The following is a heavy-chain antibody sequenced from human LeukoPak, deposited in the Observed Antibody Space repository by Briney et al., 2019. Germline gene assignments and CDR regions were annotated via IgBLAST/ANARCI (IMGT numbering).Heavy chain of an antibody. CDR1: GGTFSSYA. CDR3: AINRYAEFSPLDY. Sequence: ASVKVSCKASGGTFSSYAISWVRQAPGQGLEWMGRIIPILGIANYAQKLQGRVTMTTDTSTSTAYMELRSLRSDDTAVYYCAINRYAEFSPLDYWGQGTLVTVSS. D-gene: IGHD3-16*01. J-gene: IGHJ4*02. V-gene: IGHV1-69*04. CDR2: IIPILGIA.